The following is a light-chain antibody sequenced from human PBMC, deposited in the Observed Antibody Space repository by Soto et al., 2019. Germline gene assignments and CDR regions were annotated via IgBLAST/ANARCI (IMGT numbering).Light chain of an antibody. CDR2: DAF. Sequence: DIQMTQSPPSLSASVGDTVTITCQASQDITNHLNWYQHKPGEAPKLLIYDAFNLESEVPSRFSGSGYGTDFTFTISSLLPEDVGTYYCQQHENLPLTFGGGTKVEIK. J-gene: IGKJ4*01. CDR1: QDITNH. V-gene: IGKV1-33*01. CDR3: QQHENLPLT.